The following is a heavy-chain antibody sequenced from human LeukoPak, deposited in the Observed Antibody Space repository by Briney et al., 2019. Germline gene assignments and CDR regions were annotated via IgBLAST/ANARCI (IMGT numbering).Heavy chain of an antibody. J-gene: IGHJ4*02. V-gene: IGHV3-30*04. CDR3: ARVQAGGYRTADY. Sequence: PGRSLRLSCAASGFTFSNYIMHWVRQAPGKGLDWVAVILEDGSNKYYADSVKGRFTISRDNSKNTMYLQMNSLRGEDTAVYYCARVQAGGYRTADYWGQGTLVTVSS. CDR1: GFTFSNYI. D-gene: IGHD6-13*01. CDR2: ILEDGSNK.